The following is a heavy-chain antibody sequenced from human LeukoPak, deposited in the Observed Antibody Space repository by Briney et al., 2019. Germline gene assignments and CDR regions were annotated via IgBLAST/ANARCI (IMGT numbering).Heavy chain of an antibody. CDR3: ASMQLARYFDY. CDR1: GGSISSYY. V-gene: IGHV4-59*04. D-gene: IGHD1-14*01. J-gene: IGHJ4*02. Sequence: PSETLSLTCTVSGGSISSYYWSWIRQSPGKGLEWIGNIYYSGSTYYNPSLRSRVTMSVDTSKNQFSLNLSSVTAADTAVYYCASMQLARYFDYWGQGILATVSS. CDR2: IYYSGST.